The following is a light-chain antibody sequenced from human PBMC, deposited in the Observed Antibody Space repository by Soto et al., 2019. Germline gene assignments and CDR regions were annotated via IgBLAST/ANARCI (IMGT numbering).Light chain of an antibody. CDR1: QDVNNF. CDR3: QQYNTKSLT. V-gene: IGKV1-9*01. J-gene: IGKJ4*01. Sequence: LQLTQSPSFLSASLGDRLSITCRASQDVNNFLAWYQQKPGKAPKLLIYTISTLQSGIPSRFSVSGSGTEFTLTISSLQPDDFATYYCQQYNTKSLTFGRGTKVDI. CDR2: TIS.